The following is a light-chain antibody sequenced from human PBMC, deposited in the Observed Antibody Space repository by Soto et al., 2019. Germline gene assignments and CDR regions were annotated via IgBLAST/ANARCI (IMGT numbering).Light chain of an antibody. CDR1: QSVSSN. Sequence: EIVLTQSPGTLSLSPGERATLSCRASQSVSSNLAWYQLKPGQAPRLLIYGASTRATGVPGRFSGSGSGTEFTLTISSLQSEDFAVYYCQQYNDWWTFGQGTKVDIK. CDR3: QQYNDWWT. V-gene: IGKV3-15*01. J-gene: IGKJ1*01. CDR2: GAS.